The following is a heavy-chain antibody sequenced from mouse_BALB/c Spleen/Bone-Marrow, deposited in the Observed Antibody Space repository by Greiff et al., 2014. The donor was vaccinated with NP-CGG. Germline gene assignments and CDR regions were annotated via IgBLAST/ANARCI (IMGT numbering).Heavy chain of an antibody. CDR3: AAITTVVARYAMDY. J-gene: IGHJ4*01. CDR2: ISSGSSTI. V-gene: IGHV5-17*02. CDR1: GFTFSSFG. Sequence: DVQLVESGGGLVQPGGSRKLSCAASGFTFSSFGMHWVRQAPEKGLEWVAYISSGSSTIYYADTVKGRFTISRDNPKNTLFLQMTSLRSEDTAMYYCAAITTVVARYAMDYWGQRTSVTVSS. D-gene: IGHD1-1*01.